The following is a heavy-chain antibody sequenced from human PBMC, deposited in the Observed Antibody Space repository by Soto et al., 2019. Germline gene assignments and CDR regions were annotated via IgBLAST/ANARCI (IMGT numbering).Heavy chain of an antibody. CDR2: INPNSGGT. CDR1: GYTFTGYY. D-gene: IGHD3-3*01. J-gene: IGHJ4*02. Sequence: QVQLVQSGAEVKKPGASVKVSCKASGYTFTGYYMHWVRQAPGQGLEWMGWINPNSGGTNYAQKFQGRVTMTRDTSTSSAYMELSRLRSDDTAVYYCARGRDTIFGVVIVFDYWGQGTLVTVSS. V-gene: IGHV1-2*02. CDR3: ARGRDTIFGVVIVFDY.